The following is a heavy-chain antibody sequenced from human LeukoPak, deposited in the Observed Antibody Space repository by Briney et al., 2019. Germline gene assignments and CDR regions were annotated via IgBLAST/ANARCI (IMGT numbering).Heavy chain of an antibody. Sequence: GGSLRLSCAAFGIAFDKNAMTWVRQVPGKGLEWVSTISHSGRATYYADSVKGRFTISRDNAKNSLFLQMNSLRAEDTAVYYCARGGRSLDYWGQGTLVTVSS. CDR3: ARGGRSLDY. J-gene: IGHJ4*02. CDR1: GIAFDKNA. CDR2: ISHSGRAT. V-gene: IGHV3-23*01.